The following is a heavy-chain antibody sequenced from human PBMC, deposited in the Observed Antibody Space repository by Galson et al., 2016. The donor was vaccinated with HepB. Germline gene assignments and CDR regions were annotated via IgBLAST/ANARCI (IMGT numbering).Heavy chain of an antibody. D-gene: IGHD3-10*01. J-gene: IGHJ4*02. V-gene: IGHV3-53*01. Sequence: SLRLSCAASGLNVTSDYMHWVRQAPGKGLEWISVIYSGGTTFYADSVKGRFTISRDISKNTIYLPMSSLRAEDTALYFCARGSYSRGHDWGQGTLVTVSS. CDR3: ARGSYSRGHD. CDR2: IYSGGTT. CDR1: GLNVTSDY.